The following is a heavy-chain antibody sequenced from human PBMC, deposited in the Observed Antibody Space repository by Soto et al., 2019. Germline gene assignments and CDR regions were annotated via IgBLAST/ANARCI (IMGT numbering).Heavy chain of an antibody. Sequence: QVTLKESGPVLVKPTETLTLTCTVSGFSLSTGRMGVSWIRQSPGKALEWLAHIFSNDEKSYSASLKSRLTISKDTSKSQVVLSMTNMDPVDTATYYCARFKAVGGASGAYFDYWGQGALVTVSS. CDR1: GFSLSTGRMG. J-gene: IGHJ4*02. V-gene: IGHV2-26*01. CDR3: ARFKAVGGASGAYFDY. CDR2: IFSNDEK. D-gene: IGHD1-26*01.